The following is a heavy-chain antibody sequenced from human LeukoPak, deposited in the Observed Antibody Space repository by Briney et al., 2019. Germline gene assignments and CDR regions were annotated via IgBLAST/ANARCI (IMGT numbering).Heavy chain of an antibody. CDR1: GYRFPNYW. D-gene: IGHD3-16*01. CDR3: ARGRGRQTTDAFDV. CDR2: IYAGDSDT. J-gene: IGHJ3*01. Sequence: GESLKISWKGSGYRFPNYWIGWVRQMPGKGLEWMGLIYAGDSDTRYSPSFQGQVTISADKSISTAYLQWSSLKASDTAIYYCARGRGRQTTDAFDVWGQGTMVTVSS. V-gene: IGHV5-51*01.